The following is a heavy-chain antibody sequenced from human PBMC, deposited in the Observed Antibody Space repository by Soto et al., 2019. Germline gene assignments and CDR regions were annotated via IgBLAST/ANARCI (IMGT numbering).Heavy chain of an antibody. CDR2: IYYSGST. CDR3: ARGSYYYDSSGYYWKNYFDY. J-gene: IGHJ4*02. V-gene: IGHV4-39*01. Sequence: SETLSLTCTVSGGSISSSSYYWGWIRQPPGKGLEWIGSIYYSGSTYYNPSLKSRVTISVDTSKNQFSLKLSSVTAADTAVYYCARGSYYYDSSGYYWKNYFDYWGQGTLVTVSS. D-gene: IGHD3-22*01. CDR1: GGSISSSSYY.